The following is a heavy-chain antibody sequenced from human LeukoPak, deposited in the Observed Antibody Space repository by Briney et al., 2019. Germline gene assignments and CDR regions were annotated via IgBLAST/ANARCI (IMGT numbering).Heavy chain of an antibody. D-gene: IGHD6-6*01. CDR2: MYYSGST. V-gene: IGHV4-59*01. CDR3: AREYSSSSVTYYFDH. J-gene: IGHJ4*02. Sequence: SETLSLTCTVSGGSISSYYWSWIRQPPGKGLEWIGYMYYSGSTNYNPSLKSRVTISVDTSKNQFSLKLSSVTAADTAVYYCAREYSSSSVTYYFDHWGQGTLVTVSS. CDR1: GGSISSYY.